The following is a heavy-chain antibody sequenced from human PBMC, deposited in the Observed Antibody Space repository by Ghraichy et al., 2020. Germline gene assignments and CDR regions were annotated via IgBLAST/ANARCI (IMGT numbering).Heavy chain of an antibody. Sequence: SETLSLTCTVSGGSVSSGSYYWSWIRQPPGKGLEWIGYIYYSGSTNYNPSLKSRVTISVDTSKNQFSLKLSSVTAADTAVYYCARLIVATMPDEMATYYYYGMDVWGQGTTVTVSS. CDR2: IYYSGST. CDR3: ARLIVATMPDEMATYYYYGMDV. CDR1: GGSVSSGSYY. V-gene: IGHV4-61*01. D-gene: IGHD5-12*01. J-gene: IGHJ6*02.